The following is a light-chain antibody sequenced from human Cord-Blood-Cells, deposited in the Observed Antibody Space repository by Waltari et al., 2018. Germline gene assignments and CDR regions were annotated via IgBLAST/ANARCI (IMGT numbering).Light chain of an antibody. Sequence: QSALTQPPSASGSPAQSVTISCTGPSSDVGGYNSVSWYQQHPGKAPKLMIYEVSKRPSGVPDRFSGSKSGNTASLTVSGLQAEDEADYYCSSYAGSNNVVFGGGTKLTVL. J-gene: IGLJ2*01. CDR2: EVS. CDR3: SSYAGSNNVV. V-gene: IGLV2-8*01. CDR1: SSDVGGYNS.